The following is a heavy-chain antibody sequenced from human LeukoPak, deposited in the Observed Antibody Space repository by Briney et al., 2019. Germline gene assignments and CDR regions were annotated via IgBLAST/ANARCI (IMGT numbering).Heavy chain of an antibody. CDR1: GYTLTELS. CDR3: AGVFPLSNWFDP. J-gene: IGHJ5*02. D-gene: IGHD2-21*01. Sequence: ASVKVSCKASGYTLTELSMHWVRQAPGKGLGGMGGFDPEDGETIYAQEFQGRVTMTEDTSTDTAYMELSSLRSEDTAVYYCAGVFPLSNWFDPWGQGTLVTVSS. V-gene: IGHV1-24*01. CDR2: FDPEDGET.